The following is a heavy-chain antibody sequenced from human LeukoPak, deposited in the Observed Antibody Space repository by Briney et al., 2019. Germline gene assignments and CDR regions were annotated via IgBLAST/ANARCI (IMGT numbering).Heavy chain of an antibody. V-gene: IGHV4-59*01. CDR3: ARELPIVVATASGAFDI. J-gene: IGHJ3*02. CDR1: GGSISSYY. Sequence: SETLSLTCTVPGGSISSYYWSWIRQPPGKGLEWIGYIYYSGSTNYNPSLKSRVTISVDTSKNQFSLKLSSVTAADTAVYYCARELPIVVATASGAFDIWGQGTMVTVSS. D-gene: IGHD3-22*01. CDR2: IYYSGST.